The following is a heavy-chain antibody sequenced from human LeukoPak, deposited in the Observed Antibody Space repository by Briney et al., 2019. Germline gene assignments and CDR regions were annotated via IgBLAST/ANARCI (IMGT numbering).Heavy chain of an antibody. Sequence: GGSLRLSCAASRFTFSSYAMSWVRQAPGKGLEWVSSISSSSSYIYYADSVKGRFTISRDNAKNSLYLQMNSLRAEDTAVYYCAREMGYYDILTGYYGFDYWGQGTLVTVSS. CDR3: AREMGYYDILTGYYGFDY. J-gene: IGHJ4*02. V-gene: IGHV3-21*01. D-gene: IGHD3-9*01. CDR1: RFTFSSYA. CDR2: ISSSSSYI.